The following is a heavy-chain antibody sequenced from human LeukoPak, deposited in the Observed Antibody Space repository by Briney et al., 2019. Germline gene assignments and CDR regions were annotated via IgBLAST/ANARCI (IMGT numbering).Heavy chain of an antibody. CDR3: AREFFYYYMDV. D-gene: IGHD3-3*01. CDR1: GFTFSSYS. J-gene: IGHJ6*03. Sequence: GGSLRLSCAASGFTFSSYSMNWVRQAPGKGLEWVSYISSSSSTIYYADSVKGRFTISRDNAKNSLYLQMNSLRAEDTAVYYCAREFFYYYMDVWGKGTTVTVSS. CDR2: ISSSSSTI. V-gene: IGHV3-48*04.